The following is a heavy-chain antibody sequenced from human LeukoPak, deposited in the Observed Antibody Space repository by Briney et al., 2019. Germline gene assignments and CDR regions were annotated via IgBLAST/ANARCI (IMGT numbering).Heavy chain of an antibody. V-gene: IGHV3-23*01. Sequence: TGGSLRLSCAASGFTFSSYGMHWVRQAPGKGLEWVSAISGSGGSTYYADSVKGRFTISRDNSKNTLYVQMNSLGAEDTAVYYCAKGITIFGVVKGCMRDYWGQGTLVTVSS. CDR3: AKGITIFGVVKGCMRDY. J-gene: IGHJ4*02. CDR1: GFTFSSYG. CDR2: ISGSGGST. D-gene: IGHD3-3*01.